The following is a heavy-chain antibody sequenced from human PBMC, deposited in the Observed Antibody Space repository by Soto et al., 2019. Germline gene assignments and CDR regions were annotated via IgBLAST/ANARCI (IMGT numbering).Heavy chain of an antibody. CDR1: GYTFTNYH. J-gene: IGHJ3*02. CDR3: ARDTSSSWIGAFDI. Sequence: ASVKVSCKASGYTFTNYHINWVRQAPGQGLEWMGFISAYNGNTKYAQKLQGRVTMTTDTSTSTAYVELRSLRSDDTAVYYCARDTSSSWIGAFDIWGQGTMVTVSS. V-gene: IGHV1-18*01. CDR2: ISAYNGNT. D-gene: IGHD6-6*01.